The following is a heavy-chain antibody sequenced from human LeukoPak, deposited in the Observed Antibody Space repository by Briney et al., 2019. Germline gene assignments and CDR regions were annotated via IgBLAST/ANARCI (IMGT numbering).Heavy chain of an antibody. V-gene: IGHV1-18*01. CDR2: ISAYNGNT. CDR1: GYTFTSYG. D-gene: IGHD6-13*01. CDR3: ATGYSSSWYPKNWYFDL. J-gene: IGHJ2*01. Sequence: ASVKVSCKASGYTFTSYGISWVRQAPGQGLEWMGWISAYNGNTNYAQKFQGRVTMTRNTSISTAYMELSSLRSEDTAVYYCATGYSSSWYPKNWYFDLWGRGTLVTVSS.